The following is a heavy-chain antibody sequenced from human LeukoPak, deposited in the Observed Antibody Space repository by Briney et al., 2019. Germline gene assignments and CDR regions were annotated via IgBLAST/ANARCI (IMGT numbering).Heavy chain of an antibody. J-gene: IGHJ4*02. CDR3: ARKDGDY. V-gene: IGHV4-4*07. CDR1: GASISAFH. CDR2: IYSSGST. Sequence: ASETLSLTCTVSGASISAFHWTWFRQPAGKTLEWIGLIYSSGSTLFNPSLKTRVAMSLDLTKNQLSLRLTSLTAADTAMYYCARKDGDYWGQGTLVTVSS.